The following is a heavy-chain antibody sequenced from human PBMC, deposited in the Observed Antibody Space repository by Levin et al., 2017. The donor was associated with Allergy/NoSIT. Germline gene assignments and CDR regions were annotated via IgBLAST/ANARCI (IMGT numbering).Heavy chain of an antibody. V-gene: IGHV3-21*01. CDR3: AYGSGSYGPLI. CDR2: ITGSSDYI. CDR1: TSTFSIYT. J-gene: IGHJ4*02. Sequence: ETLSLTCAASTSTFSIYTMNWVRQAPGRGLEWVSSITGSSDYIHYADSVKGRFTISRDNAKSSLYLQMNSLRAEDTAVYYCAYGSGSYGPLIWGQGSLVTVSS. D-gene: IGHD3-10*01.